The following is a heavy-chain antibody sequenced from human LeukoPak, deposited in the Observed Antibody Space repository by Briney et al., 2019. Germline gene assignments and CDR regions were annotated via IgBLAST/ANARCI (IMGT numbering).Heavy chain of an antibody. CDR1: RFTFGSSW. J-gene: IGHJ4*02. CDR3: VKVRGRARVGYFDY. D-gene: IGHD1-26*01. Sequence: GGSLRLSCVASRFTFGSSWIHWGRQAPGKGLVWVSRINNDGSVIDYAESVKGRFSISRDNAKNTLYLQMNSLRVEDTAIYYCVKVRGRARVGYFDYWGQGALVTVSS. V-gene: IGHV3-74*01. CDR2: INNDGSVI.